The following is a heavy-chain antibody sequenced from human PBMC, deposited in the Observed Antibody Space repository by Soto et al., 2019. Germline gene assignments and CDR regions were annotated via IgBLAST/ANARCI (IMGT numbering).Heavy chain of an antibody. D-gene: IGHD3-22*01. J-gene: IGHJ4*02. CDR2: ISAYNGNT. Sequence: KVSCKASGGTFSSYGISWVRQAPGQGLEWMGWISAYNGNTNYAQKLQGRVTMTTDTSTSTAYMELRSLRSDDTAVYYCARSSPYYYDSSGYYYFDYWGQGTLVTVSS. CDR3: ARSSPYYYDSSGYYYFDY. V-gene: IGHV1-18*01. CDR1: GGTFSSYG.